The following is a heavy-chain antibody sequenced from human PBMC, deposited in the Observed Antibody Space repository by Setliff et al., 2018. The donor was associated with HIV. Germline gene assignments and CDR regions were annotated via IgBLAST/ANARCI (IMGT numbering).Heavy chain of an antibody. CDR1: GFTFDDYA. CDR2: ISWDGGST. V-gene: IGHV3-43D*03. Sequence: GGSLRLSCAASGFTFDDYASHWVRQVPGKGLEWVSLISWDGGSTYYADFVKGRFTISRDNAKNSLFLQVTSLRAEDTAVYYCAQGRTTTWYDMDVWGQGTTVTVSS. CDR3: AQGRTTTWYDMDV. D-gene: IGHD2-2*01. J-gene: IGHJ6*01.